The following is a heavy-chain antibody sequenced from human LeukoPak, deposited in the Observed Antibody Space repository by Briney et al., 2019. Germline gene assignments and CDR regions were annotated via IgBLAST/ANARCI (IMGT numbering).Heavy chain of an antibody. D-gene: IGHD2-2*01. CDR3: ARGQHPTGYCSSTSCYHFDY. J-gene: IGHJ4*02. CDR2: INHSGST. CDR1: GGSFSGYY. Sequence: PSETLSLTCAVYGGSFSGYYWSWIRQPPGKGLEWIGEINHSGSTNYNPSLKSRVTISVDTSKNQFSLKLSSVTAADTAVYYCARGQHPTGYCSSTSCYHFDYWGQGTLVTVS. V-gene: IGHV4-34*01.